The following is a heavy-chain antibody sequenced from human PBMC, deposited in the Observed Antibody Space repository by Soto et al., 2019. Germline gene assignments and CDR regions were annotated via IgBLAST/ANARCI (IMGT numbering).Heavy chain of an antibody. D-gene: IGHD3-22*01. Sequence: QVQLQESGPGLVKPSQTLSLTCTVSGGSISSGGYYWSWIRQHPGKGLEWIGYIYYSGSTYYNPSLKSRVTISVDTSKNQFSLKLSSVTAADTAVYYCARFGVLDYYDSSGYYVDYWGQGTLVTVSS. V-gene: IGHV4-31*03. J-gene: IGHJ4*02. CDR3: ARFGVLDYYDSSGYYVDY. CDR1: GGSISSGGYY. CDR2: IYYSGST.